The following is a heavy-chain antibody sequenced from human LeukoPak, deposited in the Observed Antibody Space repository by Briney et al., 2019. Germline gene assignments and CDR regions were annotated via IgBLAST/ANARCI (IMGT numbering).Heavy chain of an antibody. CDR1: GSTFSSYA. CDR2: ISSSSSTI. D-gene: IGHD6-13*01. J-gene: IGHJ6*02. CDR3: ARDSPSSSWYVMVPAYYGMDV. V-gene: IGHV3-48*01. Sequence: GGSLRLSCAASGSTFSSYAMSWVRQAPGKGLEWVSYISSSSSTIYYADSVKGRFTISRDNAKNSLYLQMNSLRAEDTAVYYCARDSPSSSWYVMVPAYYGMDVWGQGTTVTVSS.